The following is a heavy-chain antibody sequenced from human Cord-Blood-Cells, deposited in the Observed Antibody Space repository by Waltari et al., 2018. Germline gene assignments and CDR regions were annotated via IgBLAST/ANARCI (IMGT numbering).Heavy chain of an antibody. CDR1: GGSFSGYY. CDR3: ARGLRQQRGIGVY. J-gene: IGHJ4*02. V-gene: IGHV4-34*01. Sequence: QVQLQQWGAGLLKPSETLSLTCAVYGGSFSGYYWSWIRQPPGKGLEWSGEINHSGSTNNNPSLRSRVTISVDTSKNQFSLKLSSVTAADTAVYYCARGLRQQRGIGVYWGQGTLVTVSS. CDR2: INHSGST. D-gene: IGHD6-13*01.